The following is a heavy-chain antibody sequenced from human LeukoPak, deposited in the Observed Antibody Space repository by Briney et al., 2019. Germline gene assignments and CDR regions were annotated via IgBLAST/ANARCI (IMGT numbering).Heavy chain of an antibody. CDR2: INSDGSTT. CDR3: ARRGATRVAFDI. D-gene: IGHD1-26*01. V-gene: IGHV3-74*01. Sequence: PGGSLRLSCAASGFTFSSYVMHWVRQAPGKGLVWVSRINSDGSTTSYADSVKGRFTISRDNAKNTLYLQMNSLRAEDTAVYYCARRGATRVAFDIWGQGTMVTVSS. J-gene: IGHJ3*02. CDR1: GFTFSSYV.